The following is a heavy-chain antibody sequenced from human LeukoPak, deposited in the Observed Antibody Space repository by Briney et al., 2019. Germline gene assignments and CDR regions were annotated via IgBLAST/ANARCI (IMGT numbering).Heavy chain of an antibody. CDR1: GGSISSYY. J-gene: IGHJ4*02. CDR2: IYYSGST. Sequence: SETLSLTCTVSGGSISSYYWSRIRQPPGKGLEWIGYIYYSGSTNYNPSLKSRVTISVDTSKNQFSLKPSSVTAADTAVYYCARYGGSNDYWGQGTLVTVSS. CDR3: ARYGGSNDY. V-gene: IGHV4-59*01. D-gene: IGHD4-23*01.